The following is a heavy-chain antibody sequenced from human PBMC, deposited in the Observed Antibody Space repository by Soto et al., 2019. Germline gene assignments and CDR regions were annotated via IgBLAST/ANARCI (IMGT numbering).Heavy chain of an antibody. CDR3: ARGDYYDSSGPFSDAFDI. J-gene: IGHJ3*02. D-gene: IGHD3-22*01. V-gene: IGHV3-30-3*01. CDR1: GFTFSSYW. Sequence: GGSLRLSCAASGFTFSSYWMSWVRQAPGKGLEWVALISYDGSDKKYADSVKGRFTISRDNSKNTLFLQMNSLRAEDTAVYYCARGDYYDSSGPFSDAFDIWGQGTMVTVSS. CDR2: ISYDGSDK.